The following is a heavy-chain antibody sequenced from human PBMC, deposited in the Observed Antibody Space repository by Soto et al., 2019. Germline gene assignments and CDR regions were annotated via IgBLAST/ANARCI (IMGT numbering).Heavy chain of an antibody. CDR1: GYTFTSYG. CDR3: EGEKDHDSSYFAY. J-gene: IGHJ4*02. D-gene: IGHD3-22*01. V-gene: IGHV1-18*01. Sequence: QVQLLQSGAEVKKPGASVKVSCKASGYTFTSYGISWVRQAPGQGLEWMGWISAYNGNTNYAQKLQGRVTMTPDTATSTAYMELRSLRSDATAVYYCEGEKDHDSSYFAYWGQGSLVTVSA. CDR2: ISAYNGNT.